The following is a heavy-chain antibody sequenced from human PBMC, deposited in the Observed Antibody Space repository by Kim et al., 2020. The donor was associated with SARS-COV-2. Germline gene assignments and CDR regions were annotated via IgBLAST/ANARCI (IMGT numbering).Heavy chain of an antibody. CDR3: ARGGLYYDILTGNYYYYGMDV. CDR2: INTNTGNP. J-gene: IGHJ6*02. Sequence: ASVKVSCKASGYTFTSYAMNWVRQAPGQGLEWMGWINTNTGNPTYAQGFTGRFVFSLDTSVSTAYLQICSLKAEDTAVYYCARGGLYYDILTGNYYYYGMDVWGQGTTVTVSS. D-gene: IGHD3-9*01. CDR1: GYTFTSYA. V-gene: IGHV7-4-1*01.